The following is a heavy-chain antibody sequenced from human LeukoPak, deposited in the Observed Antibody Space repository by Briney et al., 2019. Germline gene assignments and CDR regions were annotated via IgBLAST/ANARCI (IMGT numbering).Heavy chain of an antibody. J-gene: IGHJ4*02. CDR1: GYTFTGYY. V-gene: IGHV1-2*02. CDR3: ARLPDCGGDCHFFDY. D-gene: IGHD2-21*01. Sequence: ASVKVSCKASGYTFTGYYMHWARQAPGQGLEWMGWTNPNSGGTNYAQKFQGRVTMTRDTSISTAYMELSRLRSDDTAVYYCARLPDCGGDCHFFDYWGQGTLVTVSS. CDR2: TNPNSGGT.